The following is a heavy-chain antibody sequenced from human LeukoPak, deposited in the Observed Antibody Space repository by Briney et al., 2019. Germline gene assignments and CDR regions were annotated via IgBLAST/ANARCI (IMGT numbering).Heavy chain of an antibody. J-gene: IGHJ6*02. CDR3: ARDAGHQLSRRNYYAMDV. CDR1: GASISSSSYY. Sequence: SASVSLICTVSGASISSSSYYWGWIRQPAGKGLARIGSIDYGGSTYYNSALKSRVTISVDISKNQFSLKVSSVTAADTAVYFCARDAGHQLSRRNYYAMDVWGQGTTVTVSS. CDR2: IDYGGST. V-gene: IGHV4-39*07. D-gene: IGHD2-2*01.